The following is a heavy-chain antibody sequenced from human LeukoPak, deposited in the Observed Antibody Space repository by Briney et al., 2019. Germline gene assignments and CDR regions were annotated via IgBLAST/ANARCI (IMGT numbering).Heavy chain of an antibody. CDR2: IKSKTDGGTT. J-gene: IGHJ4*02. V-gene: IGHV3-15*05. D-gene: IGHD2-2*01. CDR3: AADVPEPTAPIDY. Sequence: PGGSLRLSCAASGFTFSNAWMTWVRQAPGKGLEWVGRIKSKTDGGTTDYAAPVKGRFTISRDDSKNTLYLQMNSLKTEDTAVYYCAADVPEPTAPIDYWGQGTLVTVSS. CDR1: GFTFSNAW.